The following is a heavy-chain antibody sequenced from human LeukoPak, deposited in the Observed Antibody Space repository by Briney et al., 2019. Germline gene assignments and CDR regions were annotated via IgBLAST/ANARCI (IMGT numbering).Heavy chain of an antibody. J-gene: IGHJ4*02. CDR1: GFTFTSYS. V-gene: IGHV3-23*01. Sequence: GGSLRLSCAASGFTFTSYSMNWVRQAPGKGLEWVSTISGGGGSTYYADSVKGRFTISRDNSKNTLYLQMNSLRAEDTAVYYCAKGRSGWSPFDYWGQGTLVTVSS. D-gene: IGHD6-19*01. CDR3: AKGRSGWSPFDY. CDR2: ISGGGGST.